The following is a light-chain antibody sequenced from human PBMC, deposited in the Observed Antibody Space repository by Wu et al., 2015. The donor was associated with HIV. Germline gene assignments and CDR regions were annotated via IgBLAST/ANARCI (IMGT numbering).Light chain of an antibody. CDR2: ATS. J-gene: IGKJ1*01. V-gene: IGKV3-20*01. CDR1: QSVGSSY. CDR3: QQYGSSQT. Sequence: EIVLTQSPGTLSLSPGDRATLSCRASQSVGSSYLAWYQQKPGQAPRLLIYATSSRATGIPDRFSGSGSGTDFTLTISRLESEDFAVYYCQQYGSSQTFGQGTKVEIK.